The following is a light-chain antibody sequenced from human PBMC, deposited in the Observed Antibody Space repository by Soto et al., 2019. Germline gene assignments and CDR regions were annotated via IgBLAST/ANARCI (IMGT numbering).Light chain of an antibody. V-gene: IGKV3-20*01. CDR1: QRVTSNY. CDR2: GAS. CDR3: HPYNNYWT. Sequence: MVLDQSANALSLKEGERAALSCRASQRVTSNYLAWYQKKHDQAPRLLIYGASIRANGIPDRFSGSGSGTDFTLTISSLQPDDFATYYCHPYNNYWTFGQGTKVDIK. J-gene: IGKJ1*01.